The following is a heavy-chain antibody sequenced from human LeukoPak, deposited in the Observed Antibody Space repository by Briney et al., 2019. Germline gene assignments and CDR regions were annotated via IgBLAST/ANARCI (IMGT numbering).Heavy chain of an antibody. Sequence: PGGSLRLSCAASGFTFSSYWMSWVRQAPGKGLEWVANIKQDGSEKYYVDSVKGRFTISRDNAKNSLYLQMNSLRAEDTAVYYCARCYDSSGYYYGPYRGFDYWGQGTLVTVSS. CDR2: IKQDGSEK. J-gene: IGHJ4*02. CDR1: GFTFSSYW. CDR3: ARCYDSSGYYYGPYRGFDY. V-gene: IGHV3-7*01. D-gene: IGHD3-22*01.